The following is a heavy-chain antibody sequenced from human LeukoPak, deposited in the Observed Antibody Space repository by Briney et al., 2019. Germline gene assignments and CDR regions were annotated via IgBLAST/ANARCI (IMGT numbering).Heavy chain of an antibody. V-gene: IGHV4-59*01. D-gene: IGHD3-22*01. CDR3: ARDPAVDSSGCPTGYYYGMDV. CDR2: IYYSGST. CDR1: SGSISSYY. J-gene: IGHJ6*02. Sequence: PSETLSLTCTVSSGSISSYYWSWIRQPQGKGLEWIGYIYYSGSTNYNPPLKSRVTISVDTSKNQFSLKLSSVTAADTAVYYCARDPAVDSSGCPTGYYYGMDVWGQGTTVTVSS.